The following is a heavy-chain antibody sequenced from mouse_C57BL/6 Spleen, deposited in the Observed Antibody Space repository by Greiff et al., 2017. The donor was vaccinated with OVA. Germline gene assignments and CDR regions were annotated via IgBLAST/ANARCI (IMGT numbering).Heavy chain of an antibody. Sequence: QVQLKQSGAELARPGASVKLSCKASGYTFTSYGISWVKQRTGQGLEWIGEIYPRSGNPYYNEKFKGKATLTADKSSSTAYMELRSLTSEDSAVYFCARDSYHYAMDYGGQGTSVTVA. V-gene: IGHV1-81*01. CDR1: GYTFTSYG. CDR3: ARDSYHYAMDY. J-gene: IGHJ4*01. D-gene: IGHD2-12*01. CDR2: IYPRSGNP.